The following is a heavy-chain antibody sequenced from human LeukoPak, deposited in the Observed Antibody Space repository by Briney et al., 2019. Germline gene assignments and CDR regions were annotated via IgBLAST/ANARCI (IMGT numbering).Heavy chain of an antibody. CDR1: GFTFSVSA. J-gene: IGHJ4*02. Sequence: GGSLTLSCAASGFTFSVSAVHWVRQASGKGLEWIGRIRSKAYNYATAYAASVKGRFTISRDDSKNTAYLQMNSLKTEDTAVYYCGYSSAWSIDYWGQGTLVTVSS. CDR3: GYSSAWSIDY. D-gene: IGHD6-19*01. V-gene: IGHV3-73*01. CDR2: IRSKAYNYAT.